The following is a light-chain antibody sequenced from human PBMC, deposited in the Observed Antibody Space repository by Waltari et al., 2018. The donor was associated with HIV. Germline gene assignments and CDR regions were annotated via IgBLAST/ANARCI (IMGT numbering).Light chain of an antibody. J-gene: IGLJ2*01. CDR3: QTWDTSRGVV. CDR1: DLGKKH. Sequence: SYQLTQPPSVSVYPGQTATISCSGDDLGKKHVYWFQLTPGQSPVLVIYQDFNRPSGIPARFSGSNSGNTATLTVSGTQAMDEADYYCQTWDTSRGVVFGCGTKLTVL. V-gene: IGLV3-1*01. CDR2: QDF.